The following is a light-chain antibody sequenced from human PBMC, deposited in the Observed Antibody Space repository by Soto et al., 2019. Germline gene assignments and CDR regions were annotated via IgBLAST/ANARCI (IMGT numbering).Light chain of an antibody. Sequence: EIVLTQSPATLSSSPGETATLSCRASQYVGTRLAWYQHKPGQAPRLLIYYTSNRATGIPARFSGSGSGTDFTLTINSLAPEDFAVYYCQHHSNWPPITFGQGTRLEIK. J-gene: IGKJ5*01. V-gene: IGKV3-11*01. CDR3: QHHSNWPPIT. CDR1: QYVGTR. CDR2: YTS.